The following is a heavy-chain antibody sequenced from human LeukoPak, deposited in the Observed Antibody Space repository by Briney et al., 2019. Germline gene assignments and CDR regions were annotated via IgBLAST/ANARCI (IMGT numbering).Heavy chain of an antibody. V-gene: IGHV3-7*05. CDR3: AKDGGKTCFSH. Sequence: PGGSLRLSCAASGFTFSSYWMSWVRQAPGKGLEWVANIKQDGSEIYYVDSVKGRFTVSRDNAKNTLYLQMNSLRLEDTAMYYCAKDGGKTCFSHWGQGTLVTVSS. CDR1: GFTFSSYW. CDR2: IKQDGSEI. D-gene: IGHD3-16*01. J-gene: IGHJ4*02.